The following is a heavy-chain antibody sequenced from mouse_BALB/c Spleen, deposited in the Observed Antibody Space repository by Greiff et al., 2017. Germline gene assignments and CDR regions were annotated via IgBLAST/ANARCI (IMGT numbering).Heavy chain of an antibody. J-gene: IGHJ4*01. CDR1: GFTFSSYA. V-gene: IGHV5-6-5*01. CDR3: ARGGRGPYAMDY. CDR2: ISSGGST. Sequence: EVKVEESGGGLVKPGGSLKLSCAASGFTFSSYAMSWVRQTPEKRLEWVASISSGGSTYYPDSVKGRFTISRDNARNILYLQMSSLRSEDTAMYYCARGGRGPYAMDYWGQGTSVTVSS.